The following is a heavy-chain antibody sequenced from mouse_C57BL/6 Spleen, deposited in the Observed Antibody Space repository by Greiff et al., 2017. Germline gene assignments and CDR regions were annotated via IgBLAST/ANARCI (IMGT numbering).Heavy chain of an antibody. CDR2: IYPGSGST. CDR3: ARDVYYGSSSFAY. J-gene: IGHJ3*01. Sequence: QVQLQQPGAELVKPGASVKMSCKASGYTFTSYWITWVKQRPGQGLEWIGDIYPGSGSTNYNEKFKSKATLTVDTSSSTAYMQLSSLTSEDSAVYYCARDVYYGSSSFAYWGQGTLVTVSA. D-gene: IGHD1-1*01. CDR1: GYTFTSYW. V-gene: IGHV1-55*01.